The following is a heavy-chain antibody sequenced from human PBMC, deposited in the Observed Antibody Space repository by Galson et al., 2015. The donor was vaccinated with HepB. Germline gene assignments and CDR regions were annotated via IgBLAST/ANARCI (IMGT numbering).Heavy chain of an antibody. J-gene: IGHJ4*02. CDR2: ISSISSYT. Sequence: SLRLSCAASGFTFSDYYMSWIRQAPGKWLEWASYISSISSYTNYADSVKGRFPISRDTAKNSLYLQMNSLRAEDTAVYYCARDNVLLWFGELLPRDFFDYWGQGTLVTVS. CDR1: GFTFSDYY. V-gene: IGHV3-11*06. D-gene: IGHD3-10*01. CDR3: ARDNVLLWFGELLPRDFFDY.